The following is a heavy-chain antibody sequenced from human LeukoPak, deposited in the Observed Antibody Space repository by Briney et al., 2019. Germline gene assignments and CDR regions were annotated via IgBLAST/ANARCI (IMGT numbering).Heavy chain of an antibody. CDR2: FDPEDGET. J-gene: IGHJ4*02. Sequence: ASVKVSCKVSGYTLTELSMHWVRQAPGKGLEWMGGFDPEDGETIYAQKFQGRVTMTEDTSTGTAYMELSSLRSEDTAAYYCATYLAFDGRGGGEYLFGYWGQGTLVTVSS. CDR3: ATYLAFDGRGGGEYLFGY. CDR1: GYTLTELS. D-gene: IGHD3-10*01. V-gene: IGHV1-24*01.